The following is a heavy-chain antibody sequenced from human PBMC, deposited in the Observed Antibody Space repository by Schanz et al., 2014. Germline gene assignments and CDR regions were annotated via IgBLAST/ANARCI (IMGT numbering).Heavy chain of an antibody. J-gene: IGHJ4*02. D-gene: IGHD5-12*01. CDR3: ARGEGWLRALDY. CDR1: GGSISSEY. V-gene: IGHV4-4*07. CDR2: IYNSGKT. Sequence: QVQLQESGPALVKPSETLSLTCTVSGGSISSEYWSWIRQPAGKGLEWIGRIYNSGKTNYNPSLESRVSMSVDTSKKQLALKLRSVSAADPAVYYCARGEGWLRALDYWGQGTLVTVSS.